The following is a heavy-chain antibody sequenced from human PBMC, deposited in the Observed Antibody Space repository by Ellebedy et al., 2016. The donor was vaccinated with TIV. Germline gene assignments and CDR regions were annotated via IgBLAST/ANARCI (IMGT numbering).Heavy chain of an antibody. CDR1: GGSISRSSYY. CDR3: ARWFGELLYVRWFDP. J-gene: IGHJ5*02. Sequence: GSLRLSCSVSGGSISRSSYYWGWIRQPPGKGLEWIGSIYYSGSTDYNPSLKSRVNISADTSKNQFSLRLSSVTAADTAVYYCARWFGELLYVRWFDPWGQGTLVTVSS. CDR2: IYYSGST. D-gene: IGHD3-10*01. V-gene: IGHV4-39*01.